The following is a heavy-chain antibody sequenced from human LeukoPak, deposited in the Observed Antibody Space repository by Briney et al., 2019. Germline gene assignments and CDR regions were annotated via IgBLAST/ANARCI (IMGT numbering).Heavy chain of an antibody. Sequence: GGSLRLSCAASGFTSTNYAMNWVRQAPGKGLEWVSVLIGSSGSTDYAASVKGRFTISRDKSKNTLFLQMNSLRAEDTAIYYRSKGAYAYQEKGYFDSWGQGTLGTGSS. CDR3: SKGAYAYQEKGYFDS. D-gene: IGHD5-12*01. J-gene: IGHJ4*02. V-gene: IGHV3-23*01. CDR2: LIGSSGST. CDR1: GFTSTNYA.